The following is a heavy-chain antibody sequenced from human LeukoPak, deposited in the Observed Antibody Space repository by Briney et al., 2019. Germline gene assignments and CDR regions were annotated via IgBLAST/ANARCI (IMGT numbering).Heavy chain of an antibody. CDR3: ARVSADGSGRNYYYGMDV. D-gene: IGHD3-10*01. CDR2: IYYSGST. J-gene: IGHJ6*02. Sequence: SWVRKAPGKGLEWIGYIYYSGSTYYNPSLKSRVTISVDTSKNQFSLKLSSVTAADTAVYYCARVSADGSGRNYYYGMDVWGQGTTVTVSS. V-gene: IGHV4-31*02.